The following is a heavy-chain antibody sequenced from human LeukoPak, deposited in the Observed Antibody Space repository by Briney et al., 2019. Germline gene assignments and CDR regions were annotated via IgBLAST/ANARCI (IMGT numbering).Heavy chain of an antibody. J-gene: IGHJ4*02. V-gene: IGHV4-4*07. CDR2: IYTSGST. D-gene: IGHD3-3*01. Sequence: SETLSLTCTVSGGSISSYCWSWIRQPAGKGLEWIGRIYTSGSTNYNPSLKSLVTMSVDTSKNQFSLKLSSVTAADTAVYYCARETPYLGRFLEWLSAYYFDHWGQGTLVTVSS. CDR3: ARETPYLGRFLEWLSAYYFDH. CDR1: GGSISSYC.